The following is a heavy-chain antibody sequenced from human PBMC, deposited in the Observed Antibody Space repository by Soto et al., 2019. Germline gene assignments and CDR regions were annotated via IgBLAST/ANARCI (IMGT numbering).Heavy chain of an antibody. CDR3: ARVIRTAARLGMGWFDP. Sequence: PSETLSLTCAVYSGSFSGYYWSWIRQPPGKGLEWIGEINHSGSTNYNPSLKSRVTISVDTSKNQFSLKLSSVTAADTAVYYCARVIRTAARLGMGWFDPWGQGTLVTVSS. CDR2: INHSGST. V-gene: IGHV4-34*01. J-gene: IGHJ5*02. CDR1: SGSFSGYY. D-gene: IGHD6-6*01.